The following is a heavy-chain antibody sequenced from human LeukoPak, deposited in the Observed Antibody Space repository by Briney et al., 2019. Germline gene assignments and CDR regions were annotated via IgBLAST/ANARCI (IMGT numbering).Heavy chain of an antibody. D-gene: IGHD6-19*01. CDR2: IWYDGSNK. J-gene: IGHJ4*02. Sequence: GRSLRLSCAASGFTFSSYGMHWVRQAPGKGLEWVAVIWYDGSNKYYADSVKGRFTISRGNSKNTLYLQMNSLRAEDTAVYYCAKAGDSSGWYDPLDYWGQGTLVTVSS. CDR3: AKAGDSSGWYDPLDY. CDR1: GFTFSSYG. V-gene: IGHV3-33*06.